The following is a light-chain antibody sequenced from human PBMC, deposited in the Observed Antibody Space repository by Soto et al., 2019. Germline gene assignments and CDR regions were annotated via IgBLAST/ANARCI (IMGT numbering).Light chain of an antibody. CDR3: QKYSSAPRT. CDR1: QDIRNY. Sequence: DIQMTQSPSSLSASVGDRVTIACRASQDIRNYLAWYQQKPGKVPKLLIYVASTLLLGVPSRFSGSGSGTDFTLTISSLQPEDVATYYCQKYSSAPRTFGQGTKVEIK. CDR2: VAS. J-gene: IGKJ1*01. V-gene: IGKV1-27*01.